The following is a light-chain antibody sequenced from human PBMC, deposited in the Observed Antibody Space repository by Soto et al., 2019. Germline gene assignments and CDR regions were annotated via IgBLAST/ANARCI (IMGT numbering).Light chain of an antibody. J-gene: IGLJ1*01. CDR1: SSDVGGYNF. CDR2: DVN. Sequence: QSALTQPRSVSGSPGQSVTISCTGTSSDVGGYNFVSWYQQHPGKAPKLMIYDVNKRPSGVPGRFSGSKSGNTASLTISGLQAEDEADYYCCSYAGTYTHYVFGTGNKVTVL. V-gene: IGLV2-11*01. CDR3: CSYAGTYTHYV.